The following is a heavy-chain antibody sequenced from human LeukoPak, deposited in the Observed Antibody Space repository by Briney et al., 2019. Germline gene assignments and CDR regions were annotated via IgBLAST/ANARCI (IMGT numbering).Heavy chain of an antibody. V-gene: IGHV1-69*13. CDR2: IIPIFGTA. D-gene: IGHD2-2*01. Sequence: AASVKVSCKASGGTFSSYAISWVRQAPGQGLEWMGGIIPIFGTANYAQEFQGRVTITADESTSTAYMELSSLRSEDTAVYYCARDYPIVVVPAARAGNWFDPWGQGTLVTVSS. J-gene: IGHJ5*02. CDR1: GGTFSSYA. CDR3: ARDYPIVVVPAARAGNWFDP.